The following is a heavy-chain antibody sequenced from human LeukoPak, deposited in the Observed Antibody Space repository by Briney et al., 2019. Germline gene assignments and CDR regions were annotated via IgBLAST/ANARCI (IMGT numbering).Heavy chain of an antibody. CDR1: GGSISSGGYC. D-gene: IGHD2-2*02. CDR2: IFHSGST. J-gene: IGHJ3*02. CDR3: ARDRPPPHCSSTSCYTVNFDDAFDI. V-gene: IGHV4-30-2*01. Sequence: SETLSLTCTVSGGSISSGGYCWSWLRQPPGKGLEWIGDIFHSGSTYYNPSLKSRVTISVDRSKNQFSLKLSSVTAADTAVYYCARDRPPPHCSSTSCYTVNFDDAFDIWGQGTMVTVSS.